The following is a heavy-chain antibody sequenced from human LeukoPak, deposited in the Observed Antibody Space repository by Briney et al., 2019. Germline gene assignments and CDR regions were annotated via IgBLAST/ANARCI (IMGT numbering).Heavy chain of an antibody. CDR1: GFTFSSYG. Sequence: GRSLRLSCAASGFTFSSYGMHWVRQAPGKGLEWVAYISYDGIYKNYTDSVKGRFTIARDNSKTTLYLQMISLRPGDTAVYYCAKDRSTGWYAGFDFWGQGTLVTVSS. CDR3: AKDRSTGWYAGFDF. J-gene: IGHJ5*01. V-gene: IGHV3-30*18. D-gene: IGHD6-19*01. CDR2: ISYDGIYK.